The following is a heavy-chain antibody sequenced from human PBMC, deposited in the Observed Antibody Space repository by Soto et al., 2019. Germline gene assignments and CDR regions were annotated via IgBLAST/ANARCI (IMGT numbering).Heavy chain of an antibody. J-gene: IGHJ4*02. Sequence: SETLSLTCTVSGGSISSGGYYWSWIRQHPGKGLEWIGYIYYSGSTYYNPSLKSRVTISVDTSKNQFSLKLSSVTAADTAVYYCAREIGSVTGEACFDYWGQGTLVTVSS. CDR2: IYYSGST. D-gene: IGHD3-10*01. CDR3: AREIGSVTGEACFDY. CDR1: GGSISSGGYY. V-gene: IGHV4-31*03.